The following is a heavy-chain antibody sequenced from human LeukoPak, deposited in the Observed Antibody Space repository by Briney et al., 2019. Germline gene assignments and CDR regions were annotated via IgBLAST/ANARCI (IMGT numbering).Heavy chain of an antibody. CDR1: GFTFNNYG. CDR3: ARPSYYGSESQLYYFGY. CDR2: IWHDGYNE. V-gene: IGHV3-33*01. D-gene: IGHD3-10*01. J-gene: IGHJ4*02. Sequence: GGSLRLSCAASGFTFNNYGMHWVRQAPGKGLEWMAVIWHDGYNEFYADSVKGRFTISRDNSKNTLYLQMDSLRAEDTAVYYCARPSYYGSESQLYYFGYWGQGTLVTVSS.